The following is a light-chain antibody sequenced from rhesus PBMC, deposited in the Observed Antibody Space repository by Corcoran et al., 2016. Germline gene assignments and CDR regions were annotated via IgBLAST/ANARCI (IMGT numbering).Light chain of an antibody. J-gene: IGKJ3*01. CDR2: KAS. CDR1: ENVNNY. V-gene: IGKV1-74*01. CDR3: QHGYGTPFT. Sequence: DIQMTQSPSSLSASVGDRVTITCRASENVNNYLNWYQQKPGKTPKPLNYKASPLQRGVPSRFSGSGSGTDYTFTISSLQPEDVATYYCQHGYGTPFTFGPGTKLDIK.